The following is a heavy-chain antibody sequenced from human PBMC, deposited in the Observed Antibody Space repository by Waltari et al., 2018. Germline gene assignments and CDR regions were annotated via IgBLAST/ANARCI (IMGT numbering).Heavy chain of an antibody. CDR3: AREVVPPARVVVNWFDP. CDR1: GSSFTNYA. V-gene: IGHV7-4-1*02. J-gene: IGHJ5*02. D-gene: IGHD2-2*01. Sequence: QVQLVQSGSELKKPGASVKVSCKASGSSFTNYAINCIRQAPGQGLELMGWINTNTRNPVYVQGFTGRFVFSLDTSVNTAYLQINSLKAEDTAVYFCAREVVPPARVVVNWFDPWGQGTLVTVSS. CDR2: INTNTRNP.